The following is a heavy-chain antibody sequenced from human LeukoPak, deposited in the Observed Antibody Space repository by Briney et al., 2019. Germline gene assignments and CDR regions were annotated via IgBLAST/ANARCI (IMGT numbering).Heavy chain of an antibody. J-gene: IGHJ4*02. CDR3: AKRISGAYYSLLYF. CDR2: IRYDGSSK. V-gene: IGHV3-30*02. CDR1: RHTFSTYG. Sequence: GGSLRLSCAASRHTFSTYGMHGVRGAPGRALEGVRFIRYDGSSKFYTDSARRRHTVPRENSKNTVYLQMNNLRPDDTAVYYCAKRISGAYYSLLYFWGQGTLVTVSS. D-gene: IGHD1-26*01.